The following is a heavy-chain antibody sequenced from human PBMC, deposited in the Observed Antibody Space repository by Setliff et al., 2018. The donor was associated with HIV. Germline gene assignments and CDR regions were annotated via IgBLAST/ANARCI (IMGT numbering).Heavy chain of an antibody. CDR3: ASEGITMVRGAIIRSAFDI. CDR2: ISVYNGNT. CDR1: GYTFTTYG. V-gene: IGHV1-18*01. J-gene: IGHJ3*02. D-gene: IGHD3-10*01. Sequence: GASVMVSCKASGYTFTTYGISWVRQAPGQGLEWMGWISVYNGNTHYGQKFQGRVIVTAETSTSTAYMELTSLRSDDTAVYYCASEGITMVRGAIIRSAFDIWGQGTMVTVSS.